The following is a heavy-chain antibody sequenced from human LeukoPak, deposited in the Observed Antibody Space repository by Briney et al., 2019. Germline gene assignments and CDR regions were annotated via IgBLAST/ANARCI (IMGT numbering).Heavy chain of an antibody. CDR3: ARGIMTTLPTFDC. Sequence: SETLSLTCTVSGGSISSGDYVSSWPRQPPGEGLEWLGYVYYSASTNYNPSLKSRVTISVDTSKKQFSLRLSSVTAAETAVYYCARGIMTTLPTFDCWGQGTLVTVSS. CDR2: VYYSAST. D-gene: IGHD4-17*01. CDR1: GGSISSGDYV. J-gene: IGHJ4*02. V-gene: IGHV4-61*08.